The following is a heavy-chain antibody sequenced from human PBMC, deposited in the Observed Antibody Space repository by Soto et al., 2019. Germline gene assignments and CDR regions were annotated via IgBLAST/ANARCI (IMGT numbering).Heavy chain of an antibody. CDR1: GFTFSSYS. Sequence: GGSLRLSCAASGFTFSSYSMNWVRQAPGKGLEWVSYISSSSSTIYDSDNVKGRFTISRDKTKNSLYLQRNSLRDEDTDVYDCARVSFGSNYYMDVWGKGTMVTVSS. V-gene: IGHV3-48*02. CDR2: ISSSSSTI. D-gene: IGHD3-10*01. J-gene: IGHJ6*03. CDR3: ARVSFGSNYYMDV.